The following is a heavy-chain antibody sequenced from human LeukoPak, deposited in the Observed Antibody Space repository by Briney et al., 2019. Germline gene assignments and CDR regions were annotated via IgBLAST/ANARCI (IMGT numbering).Heavy chain of an antibody. D-gene: IGHD6-19*01. CDR2: ISGSGGST. V-gene: IGHV3-23*01. J-gene: IGHJ5*02. Sequence: GGSLRLSCVASGFTFSSYAMSWVRQAPGKGLEWVSAISGSGGSTYYADSVKGRFTISRDNSKNTLYLQMNSLRAEDTAVYYCAKDSSGWFSNWFDPWGQGTLVTVSS. CDR1: GFTFSSYA. CDR3: AKDSSGWFSNWFDP.